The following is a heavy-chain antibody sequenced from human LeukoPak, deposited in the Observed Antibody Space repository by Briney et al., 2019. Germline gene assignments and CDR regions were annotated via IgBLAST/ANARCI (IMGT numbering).Heavy chain of an antibody. D-gene: IGHD3-10*01. J-gene: IGHJ5*02. Sequence: ASVKVSCKASGYTFTGYYMHWVRQAPGQGLEWMGWINPNSGGTNYAQKFQGRVTMTRDTSISTAYMELSRLRSDDTAVYYCAGDREVLLWFGAPRGWFDPWGQGTLVTVSS. CDR3: AGDREVLLWFGAPRGWFDP. V-gene: IGHV1-2*02. CDR1: GYTFTGYY. CDR2: INPNSGGT.